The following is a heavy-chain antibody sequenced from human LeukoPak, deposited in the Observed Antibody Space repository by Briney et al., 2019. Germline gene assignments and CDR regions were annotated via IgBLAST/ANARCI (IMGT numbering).Heavy chain of an antibody. J-gene: IGHJ6*02. V-gene: IGHV3-23*01. CDR2: ISGSGGST. CDR1: GFTFSSYA. Sequence: PGGSLRLSCAASGFTFSSYAMSWVRQAPGKGLEWVSAISGSGGSTYYADSVKGRFTISRDNSKNTLYLQMNSLRAEDTAVYYCARGQYYYYGMDVWGQGTTVTVSS. CDR3: ARGQYYYYGMDV.